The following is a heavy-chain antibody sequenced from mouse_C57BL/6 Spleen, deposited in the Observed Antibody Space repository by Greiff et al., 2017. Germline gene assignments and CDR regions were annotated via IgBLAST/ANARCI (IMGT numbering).Heavy chain of an antibody. CDR3: ARDGSSYAMDY. V-gene: IGHV1-52*01. Sequence: QVQLQQPGAELVRPGSSVKLSCKASGYTFTSYWMHWVKQRPIQGLEWIGNIYPSDSETHYNQKFKDKATLTVDKSSSTAYMQLSSLTSEDSAVXSCARDGSSYAMDYWGQGTSVTVSS. CDR1: GYTFTSYW. D-gene: IGHD1-1*01. CDR2: IYPSDSET. J-gene: IGHJ4*01.